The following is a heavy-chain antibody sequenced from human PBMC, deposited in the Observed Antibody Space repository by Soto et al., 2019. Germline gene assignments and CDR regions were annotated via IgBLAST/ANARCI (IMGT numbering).Heavy chain of an antibody. J-gene: IGHJ3*02. CDR2: IYYSGST. D-gene: IGHD1-1*01. Sequence: SGPTLVNPTQTLTLTCTFSGFSLSTSGVGVGWIRQPPGKGLEWIGYIYYSGSTNYNPSLKSRVTISVDTSKNQFSLKLSSVTAADTAVYYCAAFRNTAFDIWGQGTMVTVSS. V-gene: IGHV4-61*08. CDR1: GFSLSTSGVG. CDR3: AAFRNTAFDI.